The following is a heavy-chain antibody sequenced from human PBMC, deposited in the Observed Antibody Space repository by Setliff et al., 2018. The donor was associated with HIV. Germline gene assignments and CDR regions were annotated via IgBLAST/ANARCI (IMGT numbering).Heavy chain of an antibody. Sequence: PSETLSLTCAVYGGSFSGYYWSWIRQPPGKGLEWIGGINHSGSTNYNPSLKSRVTIPVDTSKNQFSLKLSSVTAADTAVYYCARQDYYYDSSGYYRWWEPFSWYFDLWGRGTLVTVSS. CDR1: GGSFSGYY. J-gene: IGHJ2*01. V-gene: IGHV4-34*01. D-gene: IGHD3-22*01. CDR3: ARQDYYYDSSGYYRWWEPFSWYFDL. CDR2: INHSGST.